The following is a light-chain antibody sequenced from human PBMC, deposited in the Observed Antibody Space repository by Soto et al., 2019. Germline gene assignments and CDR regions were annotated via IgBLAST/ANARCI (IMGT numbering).Light chain of an antibody. CDR1: QSVSNSY. Sequence: EIVLTQSPGTLSLSPGERATLYCRASQSVSNSYLAWYQQKPGQAPRLLIYGASSRATGIPDRFSGSGSGTDFALTISRLEPEDFAVYHCQQYGGSPWTFGQGTKVEFK. V-gene: IGKV3-20*01. CDR2: GAS. CDR3: QQYGGSPWT. J-gene: IGKJ1*01.